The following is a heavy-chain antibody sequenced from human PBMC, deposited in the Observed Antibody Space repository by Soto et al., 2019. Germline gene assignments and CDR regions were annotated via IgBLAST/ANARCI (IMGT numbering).Heavy chain of an antibody. V-gene: IGHV1-69*01. J-gene: IGHJ4*02. CDR1: GGTPSNSA. Sequence: QVHLLLQSGAEVKKPGSSVKVSCKASGGTPSNSAISWVRQAPGQGLEWMGGIIPVFGLVKYAQNFQGRVTITADESTNTAYMELSSLRPEDTAVYFCARASPRLAPDYWGPGTLVTVSS. CDR2: IIPVFGLV. CDR3: ARASPRLAPDY.